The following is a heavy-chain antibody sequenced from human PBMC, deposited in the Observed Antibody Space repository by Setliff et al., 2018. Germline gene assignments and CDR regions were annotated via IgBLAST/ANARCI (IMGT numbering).Heavy chain of an antibody. D-gene: IGHD3-10*01. CDR3: ARSHYYASGNSHYYYMDV. CDR1: GGSNSSDY. V-gene: IGHV4-59*08. CDR2: FYHSASS. J-gene: IGHJ6*03. Sequence: SETLSLTCNVSGGSNSSDYWAWIRQPPGKALEWIGYFYHSASSNYNPSLKGRVTMSADTSKKQLYLSLTSVSVADTAMYYCARSHYYASGNSHYYYMDVWGKGTAVTVSS.